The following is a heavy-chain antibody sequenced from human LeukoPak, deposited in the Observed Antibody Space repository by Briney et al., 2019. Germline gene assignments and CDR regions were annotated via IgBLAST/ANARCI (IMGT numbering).Heavy chain of an antibody. CDR3: AREATIFGVVTALDV. J-gene: IGHJ6*04. CDR1: GFTFSSYS. CDR2: ISSSSSYI. Sequence: GGSLRLSCAASGFTFSSYSMNWVRQAPGKGLEWVSPISSSSSYIYYADSVKGRFTISRDNAKNSLYLQMNSLRAEDTAVYYCAREATIFGVVTALDVWGKGTTVTVSS. D-gene: IGHD3-3*01. V-gene: IGHV3-21*01.